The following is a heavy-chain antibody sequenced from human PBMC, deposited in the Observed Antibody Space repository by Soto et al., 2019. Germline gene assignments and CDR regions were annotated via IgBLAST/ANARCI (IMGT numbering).Heavy chain of an antibody. Sequence: PSETLSLTCTVSGGSISSYYWSWIRQPPGKGLEWIGYIYYSGSTNYNPSIKSRVTISVDTSKNQFSLKLSSVTAADTAVYYCARAPAVAGTDAFDIWGQGTMVTVSS. CDR1: GGSISSYY. J-gene: IGHJ3*02. CDR3: ARAPAVAGTDAFDI. D-gene: IGHD6-19*01. CDR2: IYYSGST. V-gene: IGHV4-59*12.